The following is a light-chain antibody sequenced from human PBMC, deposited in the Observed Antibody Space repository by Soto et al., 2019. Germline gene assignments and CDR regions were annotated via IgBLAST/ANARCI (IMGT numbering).Light chain of an antibody. CDR3: QQYNSYSIT. Sequence: ASLGIRDYLAWYQQKPGRVPRLLIYSASTLQSGVPSRFSGSGSGTEFTLTISSLQPDDFATYYCQQYNSYSITFGGGTKVDIK. CDR1: LGIRDY. V-gene: IGKV1-9*01. J-gene: IGKJ4*01. CDR2: SAS.